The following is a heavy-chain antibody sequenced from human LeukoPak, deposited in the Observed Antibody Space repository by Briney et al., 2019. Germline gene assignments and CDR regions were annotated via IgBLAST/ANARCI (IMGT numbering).Heavy chain of an antibody. CDR2: FGTRSTSV. J-gene: IGHJ4*02. Sequence: KAGGSLRLSCTASGFTFSGYSMNWIRQAPGKGLEWVSSFGTRSTSVYHAGSVKGRFAISRDNAKNSLYLQMNSLRAEDTALYYCARGVSEGFDFWGQGTLVTVSS. V-gene: IGHV3-21*01. D-gene: IGHD3-22*01. CDR1: GFTFSGYS. CDR3: ARGVSEGFDF.